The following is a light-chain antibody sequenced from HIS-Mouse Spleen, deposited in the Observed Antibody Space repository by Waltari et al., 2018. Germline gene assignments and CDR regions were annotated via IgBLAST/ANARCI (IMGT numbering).Light chain of an antibody. CDR3: CSYAGSSTLYV. CDR2: EGS. CDR1: SSDGGSYNL. J-gene: IGLJ1*01. Sequence: QSALTQPASVSGSPGQSITSSCTGTSSDGGSYNLVSWYQQHPGKAPKLMLYEGSKRPSGVSNRFSGSKSGNTASLTISGLQAEDEADYYCCSYAGSSTLYVFGTGTKVTVL. V-gene: IGLV2-23*01.